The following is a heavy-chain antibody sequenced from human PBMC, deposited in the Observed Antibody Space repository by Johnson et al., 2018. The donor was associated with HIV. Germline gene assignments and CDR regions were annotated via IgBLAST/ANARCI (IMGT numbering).Heavy chain of an antibody. J-gene: IGHJ3*02. V-gene: IGHV3-11*01. D-gene: IGHD6-19*01. CDR3: ARDLAGHNAFDI. Sequence: QVQLVESGGGVVQPGRSLRLSCAASGFTFSDYYMSWIRQAPGKGLEWVSYISSGAGTIYYADSVKGRFTISRDSAKNSLYLQMNSLRAEDTALYYCARDLAGHNAFDIWGQGTMVTVSS. CDR1: GFTFSDYY. CDR2: ISSGAGTI.